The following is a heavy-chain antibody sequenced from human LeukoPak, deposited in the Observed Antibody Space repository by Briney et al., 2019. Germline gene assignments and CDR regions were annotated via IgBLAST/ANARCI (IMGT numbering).Heavy chain of an antibody. CDR1: GYTFTGYY. CDR2: IYPNSGGT. CDR3: ARKYSSGWNFDN. V-gene: IGHV1-2*02. Sequence: GASVKVSCKASGYTFTGYYMHWVRQAPGQGLEWMGWIYPNSGGTNYAQKFQGRVTMTRDTSISTAYMELSRLRSDDTAVYYCARKYSSGWNFDNWGQGTLVTVSS. D-gene: IGHD6-19*01. J-gene: IGHJ4*02.